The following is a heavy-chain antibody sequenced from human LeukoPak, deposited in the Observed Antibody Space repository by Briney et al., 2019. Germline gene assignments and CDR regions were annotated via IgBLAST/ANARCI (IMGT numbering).Heavy chain of an antibody. V-gene: IGHV3-23*01. Sequence: GGSLRLSCAASGFTFSNYGMTWVRQAPGKGLEWVSGISDSGGSTKHAVSVKGRFTISRDNAKNSLYLQMNSLRAEDTAVYYCARDPSSLAYCGGDCYPSPFDYWGQGTLVTVSS. D-gene: IGHD2-21*02. J-gene: IGHJ4*02. CDR1: GFTFSNYG. CDR3: ARDPSSLAYCGGDCYPSPFDY. CDR2: ISDSGGST.